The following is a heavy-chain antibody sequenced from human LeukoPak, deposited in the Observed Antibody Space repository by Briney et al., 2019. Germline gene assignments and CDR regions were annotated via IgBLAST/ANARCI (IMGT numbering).Heavy chain of an antibody. Sequence: SETLSLTCTVSGYSMSSGYYWGWIRQPPERGLEWIGSMYHTGSTYYNPTLKSRVTISVDMSRNQSSLKLSSVTAADTAVYYCARGRDGYQGWGQGTLVTVSS. V-gene: IGHV4-38-2*02. CDR3: ARGRDGYQG. D-gene: IGHD5-24*01. CDR2: MYHTGST. J-gene: IGHJ4*02. CDR1: GYSMSSGYY.